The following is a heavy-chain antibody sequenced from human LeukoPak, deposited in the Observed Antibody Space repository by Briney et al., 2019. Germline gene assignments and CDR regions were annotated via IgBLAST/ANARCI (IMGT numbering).Heavy chain of an antibody. D-gene: IGHD3-10*01. CDR2: TNDSGIT. J-gene: IGHJ2*01. CDR3: AREPRYYGSGINGNWYFDV. Sequence: SETLSLTCSVSGGSINTYFWSWVRQSPGQGLEWIGYTNDSGITKYNPSLKTRVTMSIDTSRNQFSLIVNSVTAADTAVYFCAREPRYYGSGINGNWYFDVXXX. V-gene: IGHV4-59*01. CDR1: GGSINTYF.